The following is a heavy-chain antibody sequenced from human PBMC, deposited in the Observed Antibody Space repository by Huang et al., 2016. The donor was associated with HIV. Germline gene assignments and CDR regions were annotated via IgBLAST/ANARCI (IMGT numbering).Heavy chain of an antibody. CDR2: FEPEEGET. V-gene: IGHV1-24*01. CDR3: ATSTPDVGAGVLRSAFDI. J-gene: IGHJ3*02. Sequence: QVQLVESGAELKKPGASVRVSCKVSGYTVSELSLHWVRQAPEKGLEWMGGFEPEEGETIYAQRLQGRVTMTEDTSKDTSYMELSSLRPEDTAVYYCATSTPDVGAGVLRSAFDIWGQGTMVTVSS. D-gene: IGHD2-15*01. CDR1: GYTVSELS.